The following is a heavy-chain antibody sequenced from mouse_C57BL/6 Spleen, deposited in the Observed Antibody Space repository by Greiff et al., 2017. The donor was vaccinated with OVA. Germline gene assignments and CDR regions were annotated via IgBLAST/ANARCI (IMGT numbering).Heavy chain of an antibody. CDR1: GYTFTDYE. V-gene: IGHV1-15*01. CDR3: TRLREYGKGFDY. D-gene: IGHD2-1*01. Sequence: LQESGAELVRPGASVTLSCKASGYTFTDYEMHWVKQTPVHGLEWIGAIDPETGGTAYNQKFKGKAILTADKSSSTAYMELRSLTSEDSAVYYCTRLREYGKGFDYWGQGTTLTVSS. J-gene: IGHJ2*01. CDR2: IDPETGGT.